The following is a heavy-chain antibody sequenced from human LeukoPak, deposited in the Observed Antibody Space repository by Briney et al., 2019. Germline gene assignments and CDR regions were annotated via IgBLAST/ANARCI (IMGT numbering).Heavy chain of an antibody. Sequence: GGSLRLSCAASGFAFSSYDMSWVRQAPGKGLEWVSAISGSGGSTYYADSVKGRFTISRDNSKNTLYLQMNSLRAEDTAVYYCAKSVGYSFGYWGQGTLVTVSS. CDR2: ISGSGGST. CDR1: GFAFSSYD. J-gene: IGHJ4*02. D-gene: IGHD5-12*01. CDR3: AKSVGYSFGY. V-gene: IGHV3-23*01.